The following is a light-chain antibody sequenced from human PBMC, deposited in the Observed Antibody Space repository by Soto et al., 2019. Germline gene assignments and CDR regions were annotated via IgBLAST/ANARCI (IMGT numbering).Light chain of an antibody. V-gene: IGKV2-28*01. CDR3: MQALQSPWT. Sequence: DIVMTQSPLSLPVTPGEPASISCRSSQSLLYSNGYNYLDWYLQKPGQSPQLLIYLGSNRASGVPDRFSGSGSGTDFTLKISEVEAEDVGVYYCMQALQSPWTFGQGTKVEIK. CDR1: QSLLYSNGYNY. J-gene: IGKJ1*01. CDR2: LGS.